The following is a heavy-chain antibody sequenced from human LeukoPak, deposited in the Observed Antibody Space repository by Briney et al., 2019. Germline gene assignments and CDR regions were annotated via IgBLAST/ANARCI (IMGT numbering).Heavy chain of an antibody. J-gene: IGHJ3*02. V-gene: IGHV3-33*01. D-gene: IGHD4-17*01. CDR1: GFTFSSYG. CDR2: IWYDGSNK. CDR3: ARNPPTYGDYVGLASDI. Sequence: GGSLRLSCAASGFTFSSYGMHWVRQAPGKGLEWVAVIWYDGSNKYYADSVKGRFTISRDNSKNTLYLQMNSLRAEDTAVYYCARNPPTYGDYVGLASDIWGQGTMVTVSS.